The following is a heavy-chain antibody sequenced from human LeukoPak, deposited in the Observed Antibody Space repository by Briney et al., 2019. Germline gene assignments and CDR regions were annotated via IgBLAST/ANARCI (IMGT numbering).Heavy chain of an antibody. V-gene: IGHV3-74*01. CDR2: VNSDGINT. CDR3: ARDLGQYYDTSDNWFDP. J-gene: IGHJ5*02. D-gene: IGHD3-22*01. CDR1: GFTFSNYW. Sequence: GSLRLSCAASGFTFSNYWMHWVRQAPGKGLVWVSRVNSDGINTSYADSVKGRFTISRDNAKNTLNLQMNSLRAEDTAVYYCARDLGQYYDTSDNWFDPWGQGTLVTVSS.